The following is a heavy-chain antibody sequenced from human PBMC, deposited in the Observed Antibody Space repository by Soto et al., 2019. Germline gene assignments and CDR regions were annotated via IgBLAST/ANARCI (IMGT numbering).Heavy chain of an antibody. D-gene: IGHD1-1*01. V-gene: IGHV3-11*06. CDR2: IRFGSSFT. CDR3: PRGLRTRIIKYLVP. Sequence: AVLRLSCAPSGFTFMDYYMTWLRQAPGKGPECISYIRFGSSFTNYADSVEGLVTISRDNAKNTLYLQMNILTVDDTAVYYCPRGLRTRIIKYLVPWGQGVMVDVSS. J-gene: IGHJ5*02. CDR1: GFTFMDYY.